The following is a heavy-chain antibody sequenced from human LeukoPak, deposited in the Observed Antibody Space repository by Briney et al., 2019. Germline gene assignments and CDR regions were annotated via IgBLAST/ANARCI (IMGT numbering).Heavy chain of an antibody. CDR2: IIPIFGTA. D-gene: IGHD1-7*01. CDR3: ARANWNCYWFDY. CDR1: GGTFSSYA. Sequence: SVKVSCKASGGTFSSYAISWVRQAPGQGLEWMGGIIPIFGTANYAQKFQGRVTITADKSTSTAYMELSSLRSEDTAVYYCARANWNCYWFDYWGQGTLVTVSS. V-gene: IGHV1-69*06. J-gene: IGHJ4*02.